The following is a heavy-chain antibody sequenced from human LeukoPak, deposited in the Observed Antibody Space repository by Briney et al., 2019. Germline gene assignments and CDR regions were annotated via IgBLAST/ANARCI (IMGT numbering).Heavy chain of an antibody. Sequence: GGSLRLSCAASGFTFSRYSMNWVRQAPGKGLEWVSKISSSGTTIYYADSVKGRFTISRDNAKNSLYLQMSSLRVDDTAVYYCACSGVWGQGTLVTVSS. V-gene: IGHV3-48*04. D-gene: IGHD2-15*01. CDR1: GFTFSRYS. CDR3: ACSGV. CDR2: ISSSGTTI. J-gene: IGHJ4*02.